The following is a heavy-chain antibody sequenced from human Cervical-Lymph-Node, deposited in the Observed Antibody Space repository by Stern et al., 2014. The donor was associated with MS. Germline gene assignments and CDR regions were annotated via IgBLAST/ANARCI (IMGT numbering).Heavy chain of an antibody. CDR1: GFTFSDYG. V-gene: IGHV3-30*18. D-gene: IGHD6-6*01. CDR2: ILFDGSKT. J-gene: IGHJ6*01. Sequence: QMQLVESGGGVVQPGRTLRLSCAASGFTFSDYGMHWVRQAPGQGLERVALILFDGSKTYSVDPVKGRLTISRDNSQNKQFLHLHSLRAEDTGHYYWVKDQQLVPGYYYGMDVWGQGTTVTVS. CDR3: VKDQQLVPGYYYGMDV.